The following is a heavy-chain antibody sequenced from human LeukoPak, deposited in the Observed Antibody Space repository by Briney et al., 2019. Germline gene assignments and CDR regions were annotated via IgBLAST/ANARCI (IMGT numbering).Heavy chain of an antibody. J-gene: IGHJ4*02. CDR2: FYPGDSDT. CDR3: AKTAASTGRYYFDY. CDR1: GFIFTSYW. V-gene: IGHV5-51*01. Sequence: GASLQISCKGSGFIFTSYWIGWVRQLPGKGLEGMGIFYPGDSDTRYSPSFQGQVTFSADKSISTAYLQWSSLKASDTAMYYCAKTAASTGRYYFDYWGQGTLVTVSS. D-gene: IGHD6-13*01.